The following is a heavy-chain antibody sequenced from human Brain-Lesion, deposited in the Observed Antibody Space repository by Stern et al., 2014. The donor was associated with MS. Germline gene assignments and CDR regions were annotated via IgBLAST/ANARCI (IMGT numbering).Heavy chain of an antibody. CDR3: ARGAGVFDS. CDR2: IFYTGST. D-gene: IGHD6-19*01. V-gene: IGHV4-39*02. CDR1: GGSIGRSSYY. Sequence: VQLVQSGPGLVKPSETLSLTCTVSGGSIGRSSYYWGWIRQPPGKGLEWIGNIFYTGSTFYDPSLKSRVPIPVDTSNTHFPLSLNSVTAADTAVYYCARGAGVFDSWGQGTLVTVSP. J-gene: IGHJ4*02.